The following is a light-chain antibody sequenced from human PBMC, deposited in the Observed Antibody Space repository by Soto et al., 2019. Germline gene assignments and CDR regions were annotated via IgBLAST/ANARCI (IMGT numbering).Light chain of an antibody. J-gene: IGKJ1*01. CDR3: QQYNSYSPT. CDR2: KAS. Sequence: DIQMTQSPSTLSSFVGDRVTITCRASQSISSWLAWYKQKPGKAPKLLIYKASSLESGVPSRFRGSGSGTEFTLTISSLKPDDFATYYCQQYNSYSPTFGQGTKVDIK. V-gene: IGKV1-5*03. CDR1: QSISSW.